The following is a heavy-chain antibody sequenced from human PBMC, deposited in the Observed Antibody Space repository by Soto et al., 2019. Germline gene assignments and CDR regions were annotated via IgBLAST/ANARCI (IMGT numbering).Heavy chain of an antibody. CDR2: IYSGGTT. D-gene: IGHD6-6*01. CDR1: GFTVSSNY. Sequence: EVQLVETGGGLIQPGGSLRLSCEGTGFTVSSNYMSWVRQAPGKGLEWVSVIYSGGTTYSADSVKGRFTISRDDSKNTLYLQMNSLRAEDTAVYYCARAWWSSSRWFDPWGQGTLVTVSS. V-gene: IGHV3-53*02. CDR3: ARAWWSSSRWFDP. J-gene: IGHJ5*02.